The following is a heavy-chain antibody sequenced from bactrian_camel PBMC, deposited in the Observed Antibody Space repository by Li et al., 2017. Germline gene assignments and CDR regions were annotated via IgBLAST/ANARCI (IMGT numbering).Heavy chain of an antibody. J-gene: IGHJ4*01. CDR1: GFMFNIYA. Sequence: VQLVESGGGSVQPGGSLRLSCAASGFMFNIYAMSWVRQAQGKGLEWVSSTESDGGRTSYTDSVQGRFTISRDNAKNTLYLQLNALKSEDTAMYYCARTPPKFVPPRPLGRGTQVTVS. V-gene: IGHV3S31*01. CDR2: TESDGGRT.